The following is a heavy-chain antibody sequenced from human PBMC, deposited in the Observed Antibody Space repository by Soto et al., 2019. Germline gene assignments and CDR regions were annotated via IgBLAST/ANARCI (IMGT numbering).Heavy chain of an antibody. D-gene: IGHD2-2*01. V-gene: IGHV3-9*01. CDR1: GFTFDDYA. CDR3: ASIGPAAMRELDYMDV. J-gene: IGHJ6*03. CDR2: ISWNSGSI. Sequence: GGSLRLSCAASGFTFDDYAMHWVRQATGKGLEWVSGISWNSGSIGYADSVKGRFTISRDNAKNSLYLQMNSLRAEDTALYYCASIGPAAMRELDYMDVWGKGTTVTVSS.